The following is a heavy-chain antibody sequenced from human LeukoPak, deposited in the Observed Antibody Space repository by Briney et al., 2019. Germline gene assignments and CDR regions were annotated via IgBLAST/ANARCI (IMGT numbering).Heavy chain of an antibody. V-gene: IGHV3-7*01. CDR1: GFAFSSSW. J-gene: IGHJ6*03. CDR3: ARRAPGYCITTSCPDAYYYYYYMDV. D-gene: IGHD2-2*01. Sequence: GGSLRLSCAASGFAFSSSWMSWVRQAPGKGLEWVANIKQDGSETYYVDSLKGRFTVSRDNAKNSVYLQMNNLRAEDTAVYYCARRAPGYCITTSCPDAYYYYYYMDVWGKGTTVTVSS. CDR2: IKQDGSET.